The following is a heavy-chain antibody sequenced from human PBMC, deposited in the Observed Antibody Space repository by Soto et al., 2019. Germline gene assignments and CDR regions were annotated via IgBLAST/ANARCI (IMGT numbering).Heavy chain of an antibody. CDR3: ARGGDVFLRPHYYYYYGVDV. D-gene: IGHD3-3*01. Sequence: ASLKVSCKASGGTFSSYAISWVRQAPGQGLEWMGGIIPIFGTANYAQKFQGRVTITADESTSTAYMELSSLRSEDTAVYYCARGGDVFLRPHYYYYYGVDVWGQGTTVTVSS. CDR2: IIPIFGTA. J-gene: IGHJ6*02. V-gene: IGHV1-69*13. CDR1: GGTFSSYA.